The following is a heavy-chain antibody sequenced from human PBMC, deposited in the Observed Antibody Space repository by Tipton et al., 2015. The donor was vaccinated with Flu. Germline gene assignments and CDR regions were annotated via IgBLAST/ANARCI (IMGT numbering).Heavy chain of an antibody. J-gene: IGHJ4*02. D-gene: IGHD3-3*01. V-gene: IGHV4-59*12. Sequence: TLSLTCTVSGGSISSFYWNWIRQPPGKGLEWIGYIYNSEYTKYNPSLKSRVTISVDTSKKQLSLQLRSVTAADTAVYFCARDGEAGDDFWSGYSHPDYWGQGTLVTVSS. CDR2: IYNSEYT. CDR3: ARDGEAGDDFWSGYSHPDY. CDR1: GGSISSFY.